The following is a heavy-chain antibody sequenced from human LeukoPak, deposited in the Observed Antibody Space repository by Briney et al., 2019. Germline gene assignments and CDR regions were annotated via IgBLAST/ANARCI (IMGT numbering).Heavy chain of an antibody. CDR3: ARVGTSGVVVVAATGYWFDP. Sequence: ASVKVSCKASGYTFTGYYMHWVRQAPGQGLEWMGWINSNSGGTNYAQKFQGRVTMTRNTSISTAYMELSRLRSDDTAVYYCARVGTSGVVVVAATGYWFDPWGQGTLVTVSS. J-gene: IGHJ5*02. V-gene: IGHV1-2*02. D-gene: IGHD2-15*01. CDR1: GYTFTGYY. CDR2: INSNSGGT.